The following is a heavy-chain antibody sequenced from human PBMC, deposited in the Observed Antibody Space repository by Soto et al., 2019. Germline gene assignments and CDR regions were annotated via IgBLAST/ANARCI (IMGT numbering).Heavy chain of an antibody. J-gene: IGHJ4*02. CDR1: GGCISIWGYA. V-gene: IGHV4-30-2*01. CDR3: ATEGYYDSSGYYFDY. CDR2: IYHSGST. D-gene: IGHD3-22*01. Sequence: PSETLSLTCAVSGGCISIWGYAGRWIKQPPGKGLEWIGYIYHSGSTYYNPSLKSRVTISVDRSKNQFSLKLSSVTAADTAVYYCATEGYYDSSGYYFDYWGQGTLVTGSS.